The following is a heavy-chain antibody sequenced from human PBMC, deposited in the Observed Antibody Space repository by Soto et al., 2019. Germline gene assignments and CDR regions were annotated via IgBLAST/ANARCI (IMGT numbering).Heavy chain of an antibody. CDR3: AREDIGGYCGGGTGSYDY. CDR1: GFTFSSYT. V-gene: IGHV3-23*01. Sequence: EVQLLESGGGLVQPGGSLRLSCAASGFTFSSYTMSWVRQAPGKGREWVSPISGSGGTTYYADSVKGRFTISRDNSKSTLYLQMNSRRAEDTAIYYCAREDIGGYCGGGTGSYDYWGQGTLVTVSS. D-gene: IGHD2-15*01. CDR2: ISGSGGTT. J-gene: IGHJ4*02.